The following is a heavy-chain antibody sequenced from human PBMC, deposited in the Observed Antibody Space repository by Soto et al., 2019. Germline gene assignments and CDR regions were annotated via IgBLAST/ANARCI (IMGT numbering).Heavy chain of an antibody. Sequence: QVQLVQSGAEVKKPGASVKVSCKASGYTFTSYDINWVRQATGQGLEWMGWMNPNSGNTGYAQKFQGRVTMTRNTSISTAYMELCSLRSEDTAVYYCARRSSSSPRYYYYYMDVWGKGTTVTVSS. CDR3: ARRSSSSPRYYYYYMDV. CDR2: MNPNSGNT. V-gene: IGHV1-8*01. D-gene: IGHD6-6*01. J-gene: IGHJ6*03. CDR1: GYTFTSYD.